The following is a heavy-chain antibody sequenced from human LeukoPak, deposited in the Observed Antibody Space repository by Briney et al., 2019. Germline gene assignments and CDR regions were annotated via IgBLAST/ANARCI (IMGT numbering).Heavy chain of an antibody. CDR1: DGSISSSSYY. CDR3: ARVPTVTFFDY. Sequence: SETLSLTCTVSDGSISSSSYYWGWIRQPPGKGLEWIGSIYYSRSTYYNPSLKSRVTISVDTSKNQFSLKLSSVTAADTAVYYCARVPTVTFFDYWGQGTLVTVSS. J-gene: IGHJ4*02. V-gene: IGHV4-39*01. D-gene: IGHD4-17*01. CDR2: IYYSRST.